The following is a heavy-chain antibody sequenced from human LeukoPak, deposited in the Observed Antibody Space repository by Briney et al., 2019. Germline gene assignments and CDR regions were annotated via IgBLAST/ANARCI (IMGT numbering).Heavy chain of an antibody. CDR2: IYYSGST. J-gene: IGHJ5*02. Sequence: SETLSLTCTVSGGSISSSSYYWGWIRQPPGKGLEWIGSIYYSGSTYYNPSLKSRATISVDTSKNQFSLKLSSVTAADTAVYYCARLDYDYVWGSYRHNWFDPWGQGTLVTVSS. CDR3: ARLDYDYVWGSYRHNWFDP. CDR1: GGSISSSSYY. D-gene: IGHD3-16*02. V-gene: IGHV4-39*01.